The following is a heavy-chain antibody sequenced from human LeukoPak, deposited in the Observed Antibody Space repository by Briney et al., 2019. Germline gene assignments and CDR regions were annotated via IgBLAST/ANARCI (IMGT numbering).Heavy chain of an antibody. J-gene: IGHJ4*02. D-gene: IGHD5-18*01. Sequence: PSETLSLTCAVYGGSFSGYYWSWIRQPPGKGLEWIGEINHSGSTNHNPSLKSRVTISVDTSKNQFSLKLSSVTAADTAVYYCARGLNNVDTALYYFDYWGQGTLVTVSS. CDR1: GGSFSGYY. CDR2: INHSGST. CDR3: ARGLNNVDTALYYFDY. V-gene: IGHV4-34*01.